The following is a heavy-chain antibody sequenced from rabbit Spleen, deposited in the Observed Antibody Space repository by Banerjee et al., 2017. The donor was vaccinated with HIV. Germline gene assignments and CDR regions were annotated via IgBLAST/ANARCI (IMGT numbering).Heavy chain of an antibody. Sequence: QEQLEESGGGQVQPGESLKLSCKASGFDFSSYGVSWVRQAPGKGLEWIGYIDPVFGTTYYANWVNGRFTISSHNGQNTLYLQLNSLTVADTATYFCVRDSWDFNLWGQGTLVTVS. CDR2: IDPVFGTT. CDR3: VRDSWDFNL. V-gene: IGHV1S47*01. CDR1: GFDFSSYG. J-gene: IGHJ4*01. D-gene: IGHD4-2*01.